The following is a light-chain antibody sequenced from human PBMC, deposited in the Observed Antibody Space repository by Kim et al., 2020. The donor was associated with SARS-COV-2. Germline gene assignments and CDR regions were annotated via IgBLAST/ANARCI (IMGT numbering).Light chain of an antibody. Sequence: IQLTQSPSSLYASVGDRVTITCRASQGISSYLDWYQQKPGKAPKLLIYAASTLQSGVPSRFSGSGSGTDFTLTISSLQPEDFATYYCQQINSYPLTFGGGTKVDIK. CDR1: QGISSY. J-gene: IGKJ4*02. CDR3: QQINSYPLT. CDR2: AAS. V-gene: IGKV1-9*01.